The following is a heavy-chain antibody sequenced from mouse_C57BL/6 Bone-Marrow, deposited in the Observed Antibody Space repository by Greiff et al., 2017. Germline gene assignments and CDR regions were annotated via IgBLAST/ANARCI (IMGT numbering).Heavy chain of an antibody. D-gene: IGHD1-1*01. CDR3: ARREVYGSSYPYYAMDY. V-gene: IGHV1-78*01. CDR1: GYTFTDHT. Sequence: QVQLKESDAELVKPGASVKISCKVSGYTFTDHTIHWMKQRPEQGLEWIGYIYPRDGSTQYNEKFKGKATLTADKSSSTAYMQLNSLTSGDSSVYCCARREVYGSSYPYYAMDYWGQGTSVTVSS. J-gene: IGHJ4*01. CDR2: IYPRDGST.